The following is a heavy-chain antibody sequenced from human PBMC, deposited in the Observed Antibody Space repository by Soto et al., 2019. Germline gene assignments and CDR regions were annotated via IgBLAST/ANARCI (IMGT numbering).Heavy chain of an antibody. CDR2: IYYSGST. CDR1: GGSISSSSYY. J-gene: IGHJ6*03. CDR3: ARHVKVRFLEWLLEYYYMDV. Sequence: SETLSLTCTVSGGSISSSSYYWGWIRQPPGKGLEWIGSIYYSGSTYYNPSLKSRVTISVDTSKNQFSLKLSSVTAADTAVYYCARHVKVRFLEWLLEYYYMDVWGKGTTVTVSS. D-gene: IGHD3-3*01. V-gene: IGHV4-39*01.